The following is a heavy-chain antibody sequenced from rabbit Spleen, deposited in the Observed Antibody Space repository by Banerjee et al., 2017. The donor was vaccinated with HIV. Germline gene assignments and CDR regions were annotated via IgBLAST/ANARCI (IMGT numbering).Heavy chain of an antibody. J-gene: IGHJ6*01. Sequence: QSLEESGGDLFQPGASLTLTCTASGFSLSNNYVMCWVRQAPGKGLEWIACIYTSSGRTYYASWAKGRFTISKTSSTTVTLQMTSLTAADTATYFCARDAGSSFSTYGMDLWGPGTLVTVS. D-gene: IGHD8-1*01. V-gene: IGHV1S40*01. CDR3: ARDAGSSFSTYGMDL. CDR2: IYTSSGRT. CDR1: GFSLSNNYV.